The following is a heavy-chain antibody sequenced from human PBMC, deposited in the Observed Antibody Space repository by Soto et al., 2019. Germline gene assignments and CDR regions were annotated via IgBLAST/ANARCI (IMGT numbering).Heavy chain of an antibody. Sequence: SETLSLTCTVSGCSISSYYWSLIRQPPGKGLEWIGYIYYSGSTNYNPSLKSRVTISVDTSKNQFSLKLSSVTAADTAVYYCVGGYSYGYIFYWGQGTLVTVSS. D-gene: IGHD5-18*01. J-gene: IGHJ4*02. CDR3: VGGYSYGYIFY. V-gene: IGHV4-59*01. CDR1: GCSISSYY. CDR2: IYYSGST.